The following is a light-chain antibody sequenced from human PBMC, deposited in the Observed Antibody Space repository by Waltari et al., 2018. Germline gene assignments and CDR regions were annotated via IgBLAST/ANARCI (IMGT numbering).Light chain of an antibody. CDR3: QQYDISPLT. Sequence: LTLFRGTLSLAPGDRHARCCRACQTVRTTYFAWYQQKPGQAPTLLSYGASSRATGIPDRFSGSGSGTDFALTISSLEPEDFAVYYCQQYDISPLTFGGGTKVEIK. J-gene: IGKJ4*01. V-gene: IGKV3-20*01. CDR1: QTVRTTY. CDR2: GAS.